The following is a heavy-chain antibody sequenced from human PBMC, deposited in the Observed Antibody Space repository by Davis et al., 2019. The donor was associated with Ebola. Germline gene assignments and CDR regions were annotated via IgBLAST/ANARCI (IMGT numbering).Heavy chain of an antibody. J-gene: IGHJ4*02. Sequence: PSETLSLTCAVYGGSFSGYYWSWIRQPPGKGLEWIGEINHSGSTNYNPSLKSRVTISVDTSKNQFSLKLSSVTAADTAVYYCARVGYSSRAGDYWGQGTLVTVSS. CDR3: ARVGYSSRAGDY. CDR1: GGSFSGYY. CDR2: INHSGST. V-gene: IGHV4-34*01. D-gene: IGHD6-13*01.